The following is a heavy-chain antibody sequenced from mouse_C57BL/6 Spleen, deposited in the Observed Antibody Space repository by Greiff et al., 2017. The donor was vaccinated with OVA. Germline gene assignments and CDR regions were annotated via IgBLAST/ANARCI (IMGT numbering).Heavy chain of an antibody. J-gene: IGHJ2*01. CDR1: GYTFTSYW. V-gene: IGHV1-69*01. CDR3: ARSTGTYYFDY. D-gene: IGHD5-1*01. Sequence: QVQLKQPGAELVMPGASVKLSCKASGYTFTSYWMHWVKQRPGQGLEWIGEIDPSDSYTNYNQKFKGKSTLTVDKSSSTAYMQLCSLTSEDSAVYYCARSTGTYYFDYWGQGTTLTVSS. CDR2: IDPSDSYT.